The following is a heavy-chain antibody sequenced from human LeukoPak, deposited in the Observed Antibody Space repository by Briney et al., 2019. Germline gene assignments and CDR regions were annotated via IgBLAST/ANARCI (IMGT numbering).Heavy chain of an antibody. CDR1: GGSVSSGSYY. V-gene: IGHV4-61*01. CDR2: IYYSGST. J-gene: IGHJ5*02. Sequence: SETLSLTCTVSGGSVSSGSYYWSWIRQPPGKGLEWIGYIYYSGSTNYNPSLKSRVTISVDTSKNQFSLKMSSVTAAATAVYYCARARDGHINNWFDPWGQGTLVTVSS. CDR3: ARARDGHINNWFDP. D-gene: IGHD5-24*01.